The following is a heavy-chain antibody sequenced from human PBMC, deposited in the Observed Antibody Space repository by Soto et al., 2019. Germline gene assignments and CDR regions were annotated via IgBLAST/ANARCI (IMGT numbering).Heavy chain of an antibody. CDR1: GYTFTSYD. CDR3: ARAPTSLLYYYYYYMDV. CDR2: MNPNSGNT. Sequence: ASVKVSCKASGYTFTSYDINWVRQATGQGLEWMGWMNPNSGNTGYAQKFQGRVTMTRNTSISTAYMELSSLRSEDTAVYYCARAPTSLLYYYYYYMDVWGKGTTVTVSS. D-gene: IGHD2-2*01. J-gene: IGHJ6*03. V-gene: IGHV1-8*01.